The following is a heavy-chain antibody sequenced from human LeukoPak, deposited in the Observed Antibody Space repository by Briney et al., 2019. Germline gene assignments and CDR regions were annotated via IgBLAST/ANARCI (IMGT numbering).Heavy chain of an antibody. V-gene: IGHV1-69*13. CDR1: GGTFSSYT. CDR2: IIPIFGTA. CDR3: ARGYAVGGWFDP. Sequence: SVKVSCKASGGTFSSYTISWVRQAPGQGLEWMGGIIPIFGTANYAQKFQGRVTITADESTSTAYMELSSLRSEDTAVYYCARGYAVGGWFDPWGQGTLVTVSS. J-gene: IGHJ5*02. D-gene: IGHD2-8*01.